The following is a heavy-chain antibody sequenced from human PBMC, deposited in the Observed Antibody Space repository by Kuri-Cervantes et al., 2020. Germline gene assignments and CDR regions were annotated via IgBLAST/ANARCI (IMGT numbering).Heavy chain of an antibody. J-gene: IGHJ1*01. D-gene: IGHD6-19*01. V-gene: IGHV5-51*01. Sequence: GESLKISCKGSGYMSTTYWIGWVRQMPGKGLEWMGIIYPGDSDTIYSPSFQGQVTISADKSISTAYLQWNSLKASDTAMYYCATRGGSGRTGWYFQDWGQGTLVTVSS. CDR1: GYMSTTYW. CDR2: IYPGDSDT. CDR3: ATRGGSGRTGWYFQD.